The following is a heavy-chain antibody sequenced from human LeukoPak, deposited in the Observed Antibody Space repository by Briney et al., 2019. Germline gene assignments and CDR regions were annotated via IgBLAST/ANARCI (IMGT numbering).Heavy chain of an antibody. CDR2: IYYSGST. D-gene: IGHD3-22*01. J-gene: IGHJ6*04. CDR3: ARDRLKGSRHYYYYGMDV. V-gene: IGHV4-59*01. Sequence: SGTLSLTCTVSGGSISSYYWSWIRQPPGKGLEWIGYIYYSGSTNYNPSLKSRVTISVDTSKNQFSLKLSSVTAADTAVYYCARDRLKGSRHYYYYGMDVWGKGTTVTVSS. CDR1: GGSISSYY.